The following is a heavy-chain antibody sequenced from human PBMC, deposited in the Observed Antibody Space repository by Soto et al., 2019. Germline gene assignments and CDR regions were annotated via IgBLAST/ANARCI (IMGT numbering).Heavy chain of an antibody. D-gene: IGHD5-18*01. V-gene: IGHV3-30-3*01. CDR3: TRGTWIQLWLPVTDV. Sequence: QVQLVESGGGVVQPGRSLILSCAASGFTFSSYAMHWVRQAPGKGLEWVAVISYDGSNKYYADSVKGRFTISRDNSKNTLYLQMNSLRAEDTAVYYCTRGTWIQLWLPVTDVWGQGTTGTVS. J-gene: IGHJ6*02. CDR1: GFTFSSYA. CDR2: ISYDGSNK.